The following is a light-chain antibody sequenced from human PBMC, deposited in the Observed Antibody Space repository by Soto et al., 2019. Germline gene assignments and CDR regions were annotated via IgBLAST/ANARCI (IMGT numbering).Light chain of an antibody. CDR3: QESYSVLRT. CDR1: QSISRY. Sequence: DIQMTQSPPSLSASVGDRVTITCRASQSISRYLNWYRQQPGEAPNLLIYAASSLQSGVPSRFSGSGSGTDFTLTISGLQPEDFGSFYCQESYSVLRTFGQGPKVEI. V-gene: IGKV1-39*01. J-gene: IGKJ1*01. CDR2: AAS.